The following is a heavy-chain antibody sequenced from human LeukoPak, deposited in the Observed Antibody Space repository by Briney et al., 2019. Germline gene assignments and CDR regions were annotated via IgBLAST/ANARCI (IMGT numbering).Heavy chain of an antibody. V-gene: IGHV4-61*02. CDR1: GGSISSGSYY. CDR2: IYTSGST. Sequence: SQTLSLTCTVSGGSISSGSYYWSWIRQPAGKGLEWIGRIYTSGSTNYNPSLKSRVTISVDTSKNQFSLKLSSVTAADTAVYYCARLGITMIWYFDLWGRGTLVTVSS. D-gene: IGHD3-22*01. J-gene: IGHJ2*01. CDR3: ARLGITMIWYFDL.